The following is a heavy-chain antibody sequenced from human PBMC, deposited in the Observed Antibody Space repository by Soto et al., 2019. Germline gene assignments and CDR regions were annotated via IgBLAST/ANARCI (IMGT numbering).Heavy chain of an antibody. J-gene: IGHJ4*02. CDR2: ISSTTNYI. CDR1: GVTFTRDS. V-gene: IGHV3-21*06. Sequence: PAESLRLSCAASGVTFTRDSMNWGRQAPGKGLEWVSSISSTTNYIYYGDSMKGRFTISRDNAKNSLYLEMNSLRAEDTAVYYSARESEDLTSNFDYWGQGTLVTVSS. CDR3: ARESEDLTSNFDY.